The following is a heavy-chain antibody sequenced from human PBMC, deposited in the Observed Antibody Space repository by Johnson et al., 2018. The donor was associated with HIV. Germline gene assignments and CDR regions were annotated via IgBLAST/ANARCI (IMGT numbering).Heavy chain of an antibody. D-gene: IGHD6-19*01. CDR1: GFTFSSYA. J-gene: IGHJ3*02. V-gene: IGHV3-33*08. Sequence: QVQLVESGGGVVQPGRSLRLSCAASGFTFSSYAMHWVRQAPGKGLEWVAFIRYDGNNKYYADSVKGRFTISRDNAKNSLYLQMNSLRGEDTALYYCARAGGAVRVNGFDIWGQGTMVTVSS. CDR2: IRYDGNNK. CDR3: ARAGGAVRVNGFDI.